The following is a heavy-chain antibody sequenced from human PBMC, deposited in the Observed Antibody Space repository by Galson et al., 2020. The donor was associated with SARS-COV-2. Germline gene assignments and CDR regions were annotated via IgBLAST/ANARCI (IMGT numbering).Heavy chain of an antibody. D-gene: IGHD7-27*01. CDR2: IYSEGSST. CDR3: ASGDMGNDYFDY. CDR1: GFTFSSYW. J-gene: IGHJ4*02. V-gene: IGHV3-74*01. Sequence: GGSLRLSCAASGFTFSSYWMHWVRQAPGKGLVWVSRIYSEGSSTSYADSVKGRFTISGDNAKNTLYLQMNSLRAEDTAVYYCASGDMGNDYFDYWGRGTLVTVSS.